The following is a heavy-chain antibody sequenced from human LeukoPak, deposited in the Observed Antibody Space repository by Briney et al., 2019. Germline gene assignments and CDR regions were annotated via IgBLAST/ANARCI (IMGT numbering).Heavy chain of an antibody. CDR1: GYTFTSYG. J-gene: IGHJ4*02. CDR3: ATGRHDYNFLYYFDY. Sequence: GASVKVSCKASGYTFTSYGISWVRQAPGKGLEWMGGFDPEDGETIYAQKFQGRVTMTEDTSTDTAYMELSSLRSEDTAVYYCATGRHDYNFLYYFDYWGQGTLVTVSS. CDR2: FDPEDGET. V-gene: IGHV1-24*01. D-gene: IGHD4-11*01.